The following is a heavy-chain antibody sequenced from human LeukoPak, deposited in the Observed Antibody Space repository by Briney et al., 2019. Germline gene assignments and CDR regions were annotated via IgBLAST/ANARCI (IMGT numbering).Heavy chain of an antibody. CDR3: ARENSEYYYDSSGYAFDI. J-gene: IGHJ3*02. D-gene: IGHD3-22*01. Sequence: GGSLRLSCAASGFTVSSNYMSWVRQAPGKGLEGVSVIYSGGSSYYADSVKGRFTISRDNSKNTLYLQMNSLRAEDTAVYYCARENSEYYYDSSGYAFDIWGQGTMVTVSS. CDR2: IYSGGSS. CDR1: GFTVSSNY. V-gene: IGHV3-53*01.